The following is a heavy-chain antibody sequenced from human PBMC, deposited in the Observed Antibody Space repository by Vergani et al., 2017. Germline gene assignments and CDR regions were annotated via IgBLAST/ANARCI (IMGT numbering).Heavy chain of an antibody. CDR2: IVVGSGNT. J-gene: IGHJ6*02. CDR1: GFTFTSSA. V-gene: IGHV1-58*02. Sequence: QMQLVQSGPEVKKPGTSVKVSCKASGFTFTSSAMQWVRQARGQRLEWIGWIVVGSGNTNYAQKFQERVTITRDMSTSTAYMELSSLRSEDTAVYYCARDQSITMVRGVVYGMDVWGQGTTVTVSS. CDR3: ARDQSITMVRGVVYGMDV. D-gene: IGHD3-10*01.